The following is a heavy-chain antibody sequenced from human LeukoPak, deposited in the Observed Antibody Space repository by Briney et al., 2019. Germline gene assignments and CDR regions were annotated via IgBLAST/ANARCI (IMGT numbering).Heavy chain of an antibody. CDR2: ISSSGSTI. CDR1: GFTFSDYY. CDR3: ASRGVSYYYYYYMDV. J-gene: IGHJ6*03. Sequence: GGSLRLSCAASGFTFSDYYMSWIRQAPGKGLEWVSYISSSGSTIYYADSVKGRFTISRDNAKNSLYLQMNSLRAEDTAVYYCASRGVSYYYYYYMDVWGKGTTVTISS. D-gene: IGHD3-10*01. V-gene: IGHV3-11*01.